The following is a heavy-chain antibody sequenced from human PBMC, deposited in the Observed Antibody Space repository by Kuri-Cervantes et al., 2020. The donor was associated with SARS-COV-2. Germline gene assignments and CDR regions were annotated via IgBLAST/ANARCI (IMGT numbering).Heavy chain of an antibody. CDR2: IIPIFGTA. V-gene: IGHV1-69*13. CDR3: ARAGVAGYSSGWNPYYYYGMDV. CDR1: GGTFSSYA. D-gene: IGHD6-19*01. Sequence: SVKVSCKASGGTFSSYAISWVRQAPGQGLEWMGGIIPIFGTANYAQKFQGRVTITADESTSTAYMVLSSLRSEDTAVYYCARAGVAGYSSGWNPYYYYGMDVWGQGTTVTVSS. J-gene: IGHJ6*02.